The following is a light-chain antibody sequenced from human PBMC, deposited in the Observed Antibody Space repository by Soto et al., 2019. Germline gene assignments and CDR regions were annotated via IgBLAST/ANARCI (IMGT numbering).Light chain of an antibody. CDR1: SSDVGGYDY. Sequence: QSVLTQPRSVSGSPGQSVTISCTGTSSDVGGYDYVSWYQQHPGKAPKLMICDVDKRPSGVPDRFSGSKSGNTASLTISGLQAEDEAVYYCCSFAGSYKRVFGGGTKLTVL. CDR2: DVD. J-gene: IGLJ2*01. V-gene: IGLV2-11*01. CDR3: CSFAGSYKRV.